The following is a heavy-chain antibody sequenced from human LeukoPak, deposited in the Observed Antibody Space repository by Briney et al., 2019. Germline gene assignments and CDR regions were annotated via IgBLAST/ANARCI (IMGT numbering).Heavy chain of an antibody. CDR2: IYYSGST. CDR1: GGSISSSSYY. CDR3: AHNYYGSGSYYNPAGDFDY. Sequence: SETLSLTCTVSGGSISSSSYYWGWIRQPPGKGLEWIGSIYYSGSTYYNPSLKSRVTISVDTSKNQFSLKLSSVTAADTAVYYCAHNYYGSGSYYNPAGDFDYWGQGTLVTVSS. D-gene: IGHD3-10*01. V-gene: IGHV4-39*01. J-gene: IGHJ4*02.